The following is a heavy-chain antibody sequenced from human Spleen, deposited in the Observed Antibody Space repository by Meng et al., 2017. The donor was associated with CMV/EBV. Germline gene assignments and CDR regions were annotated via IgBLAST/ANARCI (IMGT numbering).Heavy chain of an antibody. CDR3: ASLIGAGIHRRYYYGMDV. D-gene: IGHD6-19*01. CDR1: GFTFSSYS. Sequence: GGSLRLSCAASGFTFSSYSMNWVRQAPGKGLEWISYISSSSSIIYYADSVKGRFTISRDNAKNSLYLQMNSLRAEDTAVYYCASLIGAGIHRRYYYGMDVWGQGTTVTVSS. CDR2: ISSSSSII. V-gene: IGHV3-48*04. J-gene: IGHJ6*02.